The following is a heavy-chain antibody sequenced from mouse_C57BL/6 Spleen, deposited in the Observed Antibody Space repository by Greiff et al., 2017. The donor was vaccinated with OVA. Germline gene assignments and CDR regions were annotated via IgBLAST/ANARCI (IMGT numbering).Heavy chain of an antibody. CDR2: ISYDGSN. D-gene: IGHD1-1*01. CDR3: ASYYYGSSLDY. V-gene: IGHV3-6*01. CDR1: GYSITSGYY. J-gene: IGHJ2*01. Sequence: EVQLVESGPGLVKPSQSLSLTCSVTGYSITSGYYWNWIRQFPGNKLEWMGYISYDGSNNYNPSLKNRISITRDTSKNQFFLKLNSVTTEDTATYYCASYYYGSSLDYWGQGTTLTVSS.